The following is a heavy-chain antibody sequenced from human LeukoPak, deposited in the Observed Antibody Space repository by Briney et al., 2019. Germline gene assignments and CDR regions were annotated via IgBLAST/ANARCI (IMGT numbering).Heavy chain of an antibody. CDR1: GYTFTSYD. J-gene: IGHJ3*02. CDR3: ARKPAAPLLRARTYAFDI. D-gene: IGHD2-15*01. V-gene: IGHV1-8*03. CDR2: MNPNSGNT. Sequence: GASVKVSCKASGYTFTSYDINWVRQATGQGLEWMGWMNPNSGNTGYAQKFQGRVTITRNTSINTAYMELSSLRSEDTAVYYCARKPAAPLLRARTYAFDIWGQGTMVTVSS.